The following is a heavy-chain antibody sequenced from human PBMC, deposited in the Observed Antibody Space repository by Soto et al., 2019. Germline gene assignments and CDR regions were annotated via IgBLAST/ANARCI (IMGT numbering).Heavy chain of an antibody. V-gene: IGHV4-39*02. Sequence: QLQLQESGPGLVKPSETLSLTCTVSGGSISSSSYYWGWIRQPPGKGLEWIGSIYYSGSTYYNPSLKSRVTISVDTSKNQFSLKLSSVTAADTAVYYCARDYGGNPTNWFDPWGQGTLVTVSS. CDR1: GGSISSSSYY. J-gene: IGHJ5*02. D-gene: IGHD4-17*01. CDR2: IYYSGST. CDR3: ARDYGGNPTNWFDP.